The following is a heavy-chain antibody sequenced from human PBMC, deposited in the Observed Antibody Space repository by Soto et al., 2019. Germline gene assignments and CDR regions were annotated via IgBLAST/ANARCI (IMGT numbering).Heavy chain of an antibody. CDR2: ISSSSSYI. CDR1: GFTFSSYS. D-gene: IGHD6-13*01. J-gene: IGHJ3*02. V-gene: IGHV3-21*01. CDR3: DRCRSTYCSSWYAFDN. Sequence: GGSLRLSCAASGFTFSSYSMNWVRQAPGKGLEWVSSISSSSSYIYYADSVKGRFTISRDNAKNSLYLQMNSLRAEDTAVYYFDRCRSTYCSSWYAFDNWGQGTLVTVSS.